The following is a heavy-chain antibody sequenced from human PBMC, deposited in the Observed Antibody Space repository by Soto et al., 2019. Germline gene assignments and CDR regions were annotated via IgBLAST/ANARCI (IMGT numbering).Heavy chain of an antibody. CDR3: ARAVVVVPAAINWFDP. D-gene: IGHD2-2*02. Sequence: SETLSLTCAVSGGSISSGGYSWSWIRQPPGKGLEWIGYIYHSGSTYYNPSLKSRVTISVDRSKNQFSLKLSSVTAADTAVYYCARAVVVVPAAINWFDPWGQGTLVTVSS. V-gene: IGHV4-30-2*01. CDR1: GGSISSGGYS. CDR2: IYHSGST. J-gene: IGHJ5*02.